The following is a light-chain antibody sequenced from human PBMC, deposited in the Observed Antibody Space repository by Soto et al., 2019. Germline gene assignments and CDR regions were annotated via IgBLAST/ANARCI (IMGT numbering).Light chain of an antibody. CDR1: SSDVGGYNY. CDR3: SSYAGNNNVV. Sequence: QSVLTQPPSASGSPGQSVTISCTGTSSDVGGYNYVSWYQQHPGKAPKLMIYEVNKRPSGVPDRFSGSKSDNTASLTVSGLQAEDEADYYCSSYAGNNNVVFGGGTKVTVL. V-gene: IGLV2-8*01. J-gene: IGLJ2*01. CDR2: EVN.